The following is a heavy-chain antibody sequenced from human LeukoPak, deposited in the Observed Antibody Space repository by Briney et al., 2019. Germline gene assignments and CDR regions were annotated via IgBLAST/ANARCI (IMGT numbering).Heavy chain of an antibody. Sequence: SETLSLTCAVSGGSISGSNWWSWVRQPPGKGLEWIGEIYHSGSTNYNPSLKSRVTISVDKSKNQFSLKLSSVTAADTAVYYCARETTSGSYRRSDDAFDIWGQGTIVTVSS. CDR1: GGSISGSNW. V-gene: IGHV4-4*02. CDR2: IYHSGST. J-gene: IGHJ3*02. D-gene: IGHD1-26*01. CDR3: ARETTSGSYRRSDDAFDI.